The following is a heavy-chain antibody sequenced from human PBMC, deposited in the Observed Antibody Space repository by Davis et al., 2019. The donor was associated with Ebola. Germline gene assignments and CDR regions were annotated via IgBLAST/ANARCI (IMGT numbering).Heavy chain of an antibody. CDR1: GFTFSSFP. V-gene: IGHV3-74*01. Sequence: GESLKISCAASGFTFSSFPMSWVRQAPGKGLVWVSRINSDGSSTSYADSVKGRFTISRDNSKNTLYLQMNSLRPEDTAVYYCARGNRYCSGDTCANWLDPWGQGTLVTVSS. J-gene: IGHJ5*02. D-gene: IGHD2-15*01. CDR3: ARGNRYCSGDTCANWLDP. CDR2: INSDGSST.